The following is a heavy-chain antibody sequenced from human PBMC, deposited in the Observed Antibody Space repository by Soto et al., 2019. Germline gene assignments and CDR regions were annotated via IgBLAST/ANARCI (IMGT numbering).Heavy chain of an antibody. V-gene: IGHV1-2*04. CDR3: ARGRNDIVVVVATDYYGMDV. Sequence: ASVKVSCKASGYTFTGYYMHWVRQAPGQGLEWMGWINPNSGGTNYAQKFQGWVTMTRDTSISTAYMELSRLRSDDTAVYYCARGRNDIVVVVATDYYGMDVWGQGTTVTVSS. CDR1: GYTFTGYY. D-gene: IGHD2-15*01. J-gene: IGHJ6*02. CDR2: INPNSGGT.